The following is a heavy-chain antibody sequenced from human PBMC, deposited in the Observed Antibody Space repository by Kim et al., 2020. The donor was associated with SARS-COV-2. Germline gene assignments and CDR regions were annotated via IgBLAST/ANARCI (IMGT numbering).Heavy chain of an antibody. CDR2: IYSGDSDT. D-gene: IGHD5-12*01. V-gene: IGHV5-51*01. J-gene: IGHJ4*02. Sequence: GESLKISCKGSGYSLTSYCIGRVRQMPGKGLEWRGIIYSGDSDTRYSPYFQGQVTISADKSISTAYLQWSSLKASDPAMYYCASSRDGYYSNDYWGQGTLVTVSS. CDR1: GYSLTSYC. CDR3: ASSRDGYYSNDY.